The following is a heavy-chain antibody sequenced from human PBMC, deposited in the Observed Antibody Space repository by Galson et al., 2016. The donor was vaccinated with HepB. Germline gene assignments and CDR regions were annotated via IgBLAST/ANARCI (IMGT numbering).Heavy chain of an antibody. J-gene: IGHJ3*02. Sequence: SLRLSCAASEFSFSYYGMHWVRQAAGKGLEWVAVISYDGSNKYYADSGEGRFTISRDNSKNTLYLQMNSLRVEDTAVYYCVKDTGAVMVADSTDAFDIWGQGTMVTVSS. CDR2: ISYDGSNK. CDR3: VKDTGAVMVADSTDAFDI. CDR1: EFSFSYYG. D-gene: IGHD2-15*01. V-gene: IGHV3-30*18.